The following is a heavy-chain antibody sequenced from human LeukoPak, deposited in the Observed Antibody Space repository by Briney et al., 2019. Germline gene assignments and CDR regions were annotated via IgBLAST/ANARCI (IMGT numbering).Heavy chain of an antibody. CDR1: GFTFSNYW. CDR3: AIDDGFSCYSY. CDR2: MNLDGSEK. D-gene: IGHD3/OR15-3a*01. J-gene: IGHJ4*02. V-gene: IGHV3-7*01. Sequence: GGSLRLSCAASGFTFSNYWMTWIRQAPGKGLEWVANMNLDGSEKYYVDFVKGRFIISRDNAKNSLYLQMNSLTAEDTAIYYCAIDDGFSCYSYWGQGTLVTVSS.